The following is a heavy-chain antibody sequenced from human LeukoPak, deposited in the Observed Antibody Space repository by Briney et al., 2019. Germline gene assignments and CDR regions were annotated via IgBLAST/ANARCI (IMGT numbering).Heavy chain of an antibody. CDR1: GFTFSSYD. D-gene: IGHD7-27*01. CDR2: ISKDGSNN. Sequence: PGGSLRLSCAASGFTFSSYDMHWVRQAPGKGPELVAVISKDGSNNYHADSVKGRFTISRDNSKNTLYLQMNSLRAEDTAVYYCAKDQAWGFFDYWGQGTLVSVSS. CDR3: AKDQAWGFFDY. V-gene: IGHV3-30*18. J-gene: IGHJ4*02.